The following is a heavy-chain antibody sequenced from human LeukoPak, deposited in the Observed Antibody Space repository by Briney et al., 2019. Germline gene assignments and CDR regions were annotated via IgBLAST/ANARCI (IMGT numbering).Heavy chain of an antibody. CDR3: ARSSGYMSY. CDR1: HYSISSNYY. V-gene: IGHV4-38-2*02. D-gene: IGHD3-22*01. Sequence: PSETLSLTCTVSHYSISSNYYRGWIRQPPGKGLEWIGSIYHSGSTYYNPSLKSRVTISVDTSKNQFSLKSTSVTAADTAVYYCARSSGYMSYWGQGTLVTVSS. CDR2: IYHSGST. J-gene: IGHJ4*02.